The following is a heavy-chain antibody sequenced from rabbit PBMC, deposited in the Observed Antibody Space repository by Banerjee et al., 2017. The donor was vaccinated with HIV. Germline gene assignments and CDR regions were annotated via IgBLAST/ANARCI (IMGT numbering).Heavy chain of an antibody. CDR1: GFSFSNSDY. CDR2: INTATAKG. V-gene: IGHV1S40*01. J-gene: IGHJ3*01. Sequence: QSLEESGGDLVKPGASLTLTCTASGFSFSNSDYMCWVRQAPGKGLEWIACINTATAKGVYANWAKGRFTISRTSSTTVTLQMTSLTAADTATYFCGRAWDLWGQGTLVTVS. CDR3: GRAWDL.